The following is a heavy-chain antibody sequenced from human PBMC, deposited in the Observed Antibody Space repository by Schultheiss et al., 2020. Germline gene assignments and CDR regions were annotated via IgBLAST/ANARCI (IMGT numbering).Heavy chain of an antibody. CDR2: IYTSGST. CDR3: ARAEGDYYGSGSPPDY. D-gene: IGHD3-10*01. CDR1: GGSISSGSYY. Sequence: SETLSLTCTVSGGSISSGSYYWSWIRQPAGKGLEWIGRIYTSGSTNYNPSLKSRVTISVDTSKNQFSLKLSSVTAADTAVYYCARAEGDYYGSGSPPDYWGQGTLVTVSS. J-gene: IGHJ4*02. V-gene: IGHV4-61*02.